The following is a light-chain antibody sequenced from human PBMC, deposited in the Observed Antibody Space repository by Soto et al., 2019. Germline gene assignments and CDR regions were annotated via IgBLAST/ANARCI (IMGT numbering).Light chain of an antibody. J-gene: IGKJ1*01. V-gene: IGKV3-20*01. CDR2: GAS. CDR1: QTLTSRY. CDR3: HHSAASVCI. Sequence: EIVLTQSPGALSLSPGERVTLSCRASQTLTSRYLSWYQQKLGQSPRLLIYGASIRAPGIPDRFSGSGSGTDFTLTISRLQAEDFGMYYCHHSAASVCIFGQGTKIQIK.